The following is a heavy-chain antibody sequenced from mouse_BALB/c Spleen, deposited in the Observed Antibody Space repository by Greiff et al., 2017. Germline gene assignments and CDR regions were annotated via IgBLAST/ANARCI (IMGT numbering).Heavy chain of an antibody. J-gene: IGHJ4*01. D-gene: IGHD2-2*01. V-gene: IGHV14-3*02. CDR3: ARPDGYDALYAMDY. CDR1: GFNIKDTY. Sequence: EVQLQQSGAELVKPGASVKLSCTASGFNIKDTYMHWVKQRPEQGLEWIGRIDPANGNTKYDPKFQGKATITADTSSNTAYLQLSSLTSEDTAVYYCARPDGYDALYAMDYWGQGTSVTVSS. CDR2: IDPANGNT.